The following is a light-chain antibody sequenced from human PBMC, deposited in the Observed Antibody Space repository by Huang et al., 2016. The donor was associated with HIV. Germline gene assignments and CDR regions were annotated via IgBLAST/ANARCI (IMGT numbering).Light chain of an antibody. V-gene: IGKV1-33*01. CDR1: QDISKY. CDR2: DAY. CDR3: QQYINLLLT. J-gene: IGKJ4*01. Sequence: DIQMTQSPSSLSASVGDRVTITCQASQDISKYLNWYQQKPGKAPKLLIYDAYNLETGIPSRFSGSGSGTDFTFTIDSLQPEDIASYYCQQYINLLLTFGGGTKVEIK.